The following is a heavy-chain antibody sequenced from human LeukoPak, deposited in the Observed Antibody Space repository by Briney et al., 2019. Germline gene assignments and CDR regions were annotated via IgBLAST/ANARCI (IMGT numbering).Heavy chain of an antibody. CDR1: GFTFDDYG. CDR2: IWYDGSNK. CDR3: ARDLGQIDY. V-gene: IGHV3-33*08. Sequence: PGGSLRLSCAASGFTFDDYGMHWVRQAPGKGLEWVAVIWYDGSNKYYADSVKGRFTISRDNSQNTLYLQMNSLKAEDTAVYYCARDLGQIDYWGHGTLVTVSS. J-gene: IGHJ4*01.